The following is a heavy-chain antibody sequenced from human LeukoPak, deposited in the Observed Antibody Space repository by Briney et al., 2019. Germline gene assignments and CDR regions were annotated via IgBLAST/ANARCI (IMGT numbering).Heavy chain of an antibody. CDR2: IYYSGST. D-gene: IGHD3-22*01. J-gene: IGHJ3*02. V-gene: IGHV4-39*07. CDR1: GGSISSSSYS. CDR3: ATQKNTYYYDTFDAFDI. Sequence: SETLSLTCTVSGGSISSSSYSWGWIRQPPGKGLEWIGSIYYSGSTYYNPSLKSRVTISVDTSKNQFSLRLSSVTAADTAVYYCATQKNTYYYDTFDAFDIWGQGTMVTVSS.